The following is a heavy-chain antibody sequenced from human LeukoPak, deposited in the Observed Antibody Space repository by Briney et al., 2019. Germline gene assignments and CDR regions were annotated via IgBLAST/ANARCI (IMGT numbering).Heavy chain of an antibody. J-gene: IGHJ4*02. D-gene: IGHD3-22*01. CDR2: TSYDGSKK. V-gene: IGHV3-30*18. Sequence: PGGSLRLSCAASGFIFSNHGMHWVRQAPGKGLEWVAVTSYDGSKKYHADSVKGRFTISRDNSKNTLYLQMNSLRAEDTAVYYCAKDSKYYYDSRGYSYFDYWGQGTLVTVSS. CDR3: AKDSKYYYDSRGYSYFDY. CDR1: GFIFSNHG.